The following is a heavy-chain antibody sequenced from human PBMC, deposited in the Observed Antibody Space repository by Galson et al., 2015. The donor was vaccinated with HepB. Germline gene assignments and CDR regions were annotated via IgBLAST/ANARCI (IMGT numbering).Heavy chain of an antibody. V-gene: IGHV3-30*18. CDR3: VKACSGGGNCFYLQS. J-gene: IGHJ4*01. CDR2: ISHDGSSK. Sequence: SLRLSCAASGFTFSNYGMHWVRQAPGKGLEWVAVISHDGSSKYYADSVKGRFTISRDNSRNTLDLQMDSLGPEDTALYYCVKACSGGGNCFYLQSWGHGTLVTVSS. D-gene: IGHD2-21*01. CDR1: GFTFSNYG.